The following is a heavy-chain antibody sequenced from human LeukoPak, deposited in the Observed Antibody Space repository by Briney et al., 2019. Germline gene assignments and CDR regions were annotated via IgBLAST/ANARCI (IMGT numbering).Heavy chain of an antibody. V-gene: IGHV3-23*01. CDR2: ISGSGGST. J-gene: IGHJ4*02. D-gene: IGHD2-15*01. CDR3: AKDRRDCSGGSCYVGEVYFDY. Sequence: GGSLRLSCAASGFTFSSYAMSWVRQAPGKRLEWVSAISGSGGSTYYADSVKGRFTISRDNSKNTLYLQMNSLRAEDTAVYYCAKDRRDCSGGSCYVGEVYFDYWGQGTLVTVSS. CDR1: GFTFSSYA.